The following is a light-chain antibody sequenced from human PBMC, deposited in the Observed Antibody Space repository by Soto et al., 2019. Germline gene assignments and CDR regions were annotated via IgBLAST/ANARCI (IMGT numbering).Light chain of an antibody. Sequence: DIHMTQSPSTLSVSVVDRVTITFRASQTISSWLAWYQQKPGKAPKLLIYKASTLASGVPSRFSGSGSGSEFTLTISSLQPDDFATYYCQQYNDYWTFGQGTKV. J-gene: IGKJ1*01. CDR3: QQYNDYWT. CDR1: QTISSW. CDR2: KAS. V-gene: IGKV1-5*03.